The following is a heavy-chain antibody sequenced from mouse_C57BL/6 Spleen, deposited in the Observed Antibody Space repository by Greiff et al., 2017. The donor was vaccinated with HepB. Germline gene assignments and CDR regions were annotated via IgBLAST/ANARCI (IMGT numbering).Heavy chain of an antibody. V-gene: IGHV1-52*01. CDR1: GYTFTSYW. CDR2: IDPSDSET. D-gene: IGHD1-1*01. Sequence: QVQLQQPGAELVRPGSSVKLSCKASGYTFTSYWMHWVKQRPIQGLEWIGNIDPSDSETHYNQKFKDKATLTVDKSSSTAYMQLSSLTSEDSAVYYCASYYYGSSCFDYWGQGTTLTVSS. J-gene: IGHJ2*01. CDR3: ASYYYGSSCFDY.